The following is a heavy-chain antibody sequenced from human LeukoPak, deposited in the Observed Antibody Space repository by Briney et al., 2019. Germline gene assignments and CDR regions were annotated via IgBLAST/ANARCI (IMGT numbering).Heavy chain of an antibody. CDR3: AIGYCTGGRCPIFDY. D-gene: IGHD2-15*01. J-gene: IGHJ4*02. V-gene: IGHV1-2*02. Sequence: ASVKVSCKVSGSTLSEFAIHWVRQAPGKGLEWMGWINPENGGTDYAQKFQGRVIVTRDTSISTAYMELSRLTSDDTAVYYCAIGYCTGGRCPIFDYWGQGTLVTVSS. CDR2: INPENGGT. CDR1: GSTLSEFA.